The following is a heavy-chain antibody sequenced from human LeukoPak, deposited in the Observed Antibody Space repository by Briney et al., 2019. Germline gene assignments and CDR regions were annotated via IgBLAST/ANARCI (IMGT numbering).Heavy chain of an antibody. CDR2: ISGSGGNT. J-gene: IGHJ5*02. V-gene: IGHV3-23*01. CDR3: AKDQRRFDP. Sequence: PGGSLRLSRAASGFTFSSFAMSWVRQAPGKGLEWVSDISGSGGNTYYADSVKGRFTISRDNSKNTLYLQMKSMRAEDTAVYYCAKDQRRFDPWGQGTMVTVSS. D-gene: IGHD6-25*01. CDR1: GFTFSSFA.